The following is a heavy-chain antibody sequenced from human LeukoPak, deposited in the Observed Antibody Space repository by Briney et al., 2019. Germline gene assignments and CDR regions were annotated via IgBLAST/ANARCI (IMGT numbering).Heavy chain of an antibody. J-gene: IGHJ4*02. Sequence: GGSLRLSCAASGFTFSSYWMHWVRQAPGKGLVWVSRINSDGSSTSYADSVKGRFTISRDNAKNTLYLQVNSLRAEDTAVYYCARVYYDSSGYSVVDYWGQGTLVTVSS. D-gene: IGHD3-22*01. CDR3: ARVYYDSSGYSVVDY. V-gene: IGHV3-74*01. CDR1: GFTFSSYW. CDR2: INSDGSST.